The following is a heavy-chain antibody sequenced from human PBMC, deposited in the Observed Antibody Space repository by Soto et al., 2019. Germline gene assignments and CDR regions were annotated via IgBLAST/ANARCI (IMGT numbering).Heavy chain of an antibody. J-gene: IGHJ4*02. CDR2: INSDGSST. D-gene: IGHD6-13*01. CDR1: GFTFSSYW. Sequence: EVQLVESGGGLVQPGGSLRLSCAASGFTFSSYWMHWVRQAPGKGLVWVSRINSDGSSTSYADSVKGRFTISRDNAKNTLYLQMNSLRAEDTAVYYCARVTAATGNRNFDYWGQGTLVTVSS. CDR3: ARVTAATGNRNFDY. V-gene: IGHV3-74*01.